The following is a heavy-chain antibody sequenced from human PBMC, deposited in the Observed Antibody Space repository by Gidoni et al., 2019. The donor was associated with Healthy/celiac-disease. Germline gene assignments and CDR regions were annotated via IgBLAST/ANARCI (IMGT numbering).Heavy chain of an antibody. CDR1: GGSISSYY. J-gene: IGHJ6*02. CDR3: ARQEYYDSGSYSV. CDR2: IYYSGST. Sequence: QVQLQESGPGLVKPSETLSLTCTVSGGSISSYYWSWIRQPPGKGLEWIGYIYYSGSTNYNPSLKSRVTISVDTSKNQFSLKLSSVTAADTAVYYCARQEYYDSGSYSVWGQGTTVTVSS. D-gene: IGHD3-10*01. V-gene: IGHV4-59*08.